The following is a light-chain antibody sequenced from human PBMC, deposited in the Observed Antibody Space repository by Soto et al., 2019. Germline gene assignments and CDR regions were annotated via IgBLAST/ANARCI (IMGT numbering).Light chain of an antibody. CDR3: QQRGNWPPT. CDR1: QSVPSTY. CDR2: GTS. J-gene: IGKJ1*01. Sequence: VLSQSPGRLSLSPGERATLSCRSSQSVPSTYFAWYQQKSGQPPRLLISGTSNRATGIPDRFSGSGSGREFTLTISSLEPEDFAVYYCQQRGNWPPTFGQGTKVDIK. V-gene: IGKV3-11*02.